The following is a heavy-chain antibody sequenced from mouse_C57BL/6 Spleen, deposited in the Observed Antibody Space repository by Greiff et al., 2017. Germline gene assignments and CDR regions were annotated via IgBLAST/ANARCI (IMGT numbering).Heavy chain of an antibody. CDR3: TTPLYYYGSSYWYFDV. CDR1: GFTFSNYW. Sequence: EVMLVESGGGLVQPGGSMKLSCVASGFTFSNYWMNWVRQSPEKGLEWVAQIRLKSDNYATHYAESVKGRFTISRDDSKSSVYLQMNNLRAEDTGIYYCTTPLYYYGSSYWYFDVWGTGTTVTVSS. J-gene: IGHJ1*03. CDR2: IRLKSDNYAT. V-gene: IGHV6-3*01. D-gene: IGHD1-1*01.